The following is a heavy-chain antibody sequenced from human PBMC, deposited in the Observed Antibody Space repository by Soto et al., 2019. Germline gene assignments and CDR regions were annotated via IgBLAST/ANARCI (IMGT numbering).Heavy chain of an antibody. CDR2: ISGSGGST. J-gene: IGHJ4*02. V-gene: IGHV3-23*01. CDR3: AKDSYREEVAGKFDY. CDR1: GGTFSSYS. D-gene: IGHD6-19*01. Sequence: VVSLILSCAASGGTFSSYSMSWFRQAPGKGLEWVSAISGSGGSTYYADSVKGRFTISRDNSKNTLYLQMNSLRAEDTAVYYCAKDSYREEVAGKFDYWGQGTLVTVSS.